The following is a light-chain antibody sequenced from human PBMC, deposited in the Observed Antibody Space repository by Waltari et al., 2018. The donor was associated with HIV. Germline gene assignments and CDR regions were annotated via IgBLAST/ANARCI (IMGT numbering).Light chain of an antibody. Sequence: STLSASVGDRVIITCRASQSISNWLAWYQQKPGKAPKLLIYRASSLQTGVPSRFSGSGSGTDFTLTISSLQPDDFATYYCQQYGTSSYTFGQGTKLDLK. J-gene: IGKJ2*01. CDR3: QQYGTSSYT. CDR2: RAS. CDR1: QSISNW. V-gene: IGKV1-5*03.